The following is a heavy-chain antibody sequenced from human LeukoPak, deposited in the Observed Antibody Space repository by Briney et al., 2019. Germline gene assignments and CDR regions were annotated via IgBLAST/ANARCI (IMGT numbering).Heavy chain of an antibody. CDR3: AKDISIEVAVAPDC. J-gene: IGHJ4*02. V-gene: IGHV3-43*02. CDR1: GFTFDDYG. CDR2: ISWDGGST. Sequence: AGGSLRLSCAASGFTFDDYGRHWLRPAPGQGLEWVSLISWDGGSTYYADSVKGRFTISRDNSKTSLYLQMNSLRTEDTALYYCAKDISIEVAVAPDCWGQGTLVAVSS. D-gene: IGHD6-19*01.